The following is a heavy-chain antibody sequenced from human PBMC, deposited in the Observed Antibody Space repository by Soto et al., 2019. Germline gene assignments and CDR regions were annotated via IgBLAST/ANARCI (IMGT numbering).Heavy chain of an antibody. D-gene: IGHD3-9*01. CDR3: ARIPHRYDALTGPGY. CDR1: GFTFRSYT. V-gene: IGHV3-21*01. CDR2: ISSSGNYV. J-gene: IGHJ4*02. Sequence: GGSLRLSCAASGFTFRSYTMIWVRQAPGKGLEWVSSISSSGNYVYYADSVKGRFAISRDNAQNSLYLQMNSLRAEDTALYYCARIPHRYDALTGPGYWGQGALVTVSS.